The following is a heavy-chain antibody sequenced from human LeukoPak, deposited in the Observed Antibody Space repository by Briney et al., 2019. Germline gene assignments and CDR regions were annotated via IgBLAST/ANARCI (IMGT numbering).Heavy chain of an antibody. Sequence: ATLNLSCTASGYTFTSYDINWVRQPTGQGLELMGWRNPNSGNTGYAQKNKRRITMTRNTSINTSYKELSSPAPEATAVYYCARARDFPRDYDFWSGYYRYKNWFGPWGQGTLVTVSS. CDR2: RNPNSGNT. V-gene: IGHV1-8*01. CDR1: GYTFTSYD. D-gene: IGHD3-3*01. CDR3: ARARDFPRDYDFWSGYYRYKNWFGP. J-gene: IGHJ5*02.